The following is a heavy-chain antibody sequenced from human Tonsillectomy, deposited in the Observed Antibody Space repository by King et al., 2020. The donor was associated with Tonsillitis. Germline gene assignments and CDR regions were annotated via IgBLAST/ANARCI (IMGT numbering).Heavy chain of an antibody. CDR2: IYDTGKT. CDR1: GYSIRSGYF. CDR3: VSLGYGLRRADY. V-gene: IGHV4-38-2*01. J-gene: IGHJ4*02. D-gene: IGHD3-3*01. Sequence: VQLQESGPGLVKTSETLSLTCAVSGYSIRSGYFWAWIRQPPGRGLQWLASIYDTGKTYYSQSLKTRVTISVDTSKHHFSLNLTSVTAADTGRYYCVSLGYGLRRADYWGQGTLVTVSS.